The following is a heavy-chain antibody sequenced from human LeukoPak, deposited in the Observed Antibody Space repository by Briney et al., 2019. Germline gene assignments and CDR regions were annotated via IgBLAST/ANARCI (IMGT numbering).Heavy chain of an antibody. D-gene: IGHD3-9*01. CDR1: GFSFSTCGGG. Sequence: SGPTLGEPTQTPPPTFTFSGFSFSTCGGGVGWIPPPPGKAPAGLAGIYWDEDKRYRPSLKSRLTITKDTSKNQVVLTMTNMDPVDTATYYCARSPYYDILTGSRGTFDYWGRGILVTVSS. V-gene: IGHV2-5*02. CDR2: IYWDEDK. J-gene: IGHJ4*02. CDR3: ARSPYYDILTGSRGTFDY.